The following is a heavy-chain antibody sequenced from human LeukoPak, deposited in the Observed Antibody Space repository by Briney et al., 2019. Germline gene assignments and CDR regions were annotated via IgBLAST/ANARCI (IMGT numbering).Heavy chain of an antibody. CDR3: AREGCSGGSCYYFDY. J-gene: IGHJ4*02. V-gene: IGHV3-33*08. CDR2: IWYDGNNR. CDR1: GFTVSNNF. D-gene: IGHD2-15*01. Sequence: PGGSLRLSCAASGFTVSNNFMSWVRQAPGKGLEWVAVIWYDGNNRFYADSVKGRFTISRDNSKNTLYLQMNSLRAEDTAVYYCAREGCSGGSCYYFDYWGQGTLVTVSS.